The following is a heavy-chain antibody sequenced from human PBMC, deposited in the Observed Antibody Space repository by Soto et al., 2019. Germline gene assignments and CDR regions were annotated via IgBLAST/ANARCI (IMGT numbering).Heavy chain of an antibody. CDR2: ISSSGSTI. V-gene: IGHV3-48*03. D-gene: IGHD1-26*01. CDR1: GFTFSSYE. J-gene: IGHJ4*02. CDR3: ARDQGPDWEGGV. Sequence: GGSLRLSCAASGFTFSSYEMNWVRQAPGKGLEWVSYISSSGSTIYYADSVKGRFTISRDNAKNSLYLQMNSLRAEDTGVYYCARDQGPDWEGGVWGQGTLVTVSS.